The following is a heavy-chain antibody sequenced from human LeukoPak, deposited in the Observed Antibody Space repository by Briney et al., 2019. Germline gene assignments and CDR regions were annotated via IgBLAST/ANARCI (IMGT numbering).Heavy chain of an antibody. D-gene: IGHD3-22*01. CDR3: ARDYSHYYDSSGYYDY. CDR1: GFTFSDYY. Sequence: GGSLRLSCAASGFTFSDYYMSWIRQAPGKGLEWVSYISSSGSTIYYADSVKGRFTISRDNAKNSPYLQMNSLRAEDTAVYYCARDYSHYYDSSGYYDYWGQGTLVTVSS. V-gene: IGHV3-11*01. CDR2: ISSSGSTI. J-gene: IGHJ4*02.